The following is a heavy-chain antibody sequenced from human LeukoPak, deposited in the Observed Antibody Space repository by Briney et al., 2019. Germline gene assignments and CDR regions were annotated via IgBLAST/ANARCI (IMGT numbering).Heavy chain of an antibody. J-gene: IGHJ3*02. CDR2: IRYDGSNK. CDR1: GFTFSSYG. CDR3: AKIRSSLGYCSSTSCRGDAFDI. Sequence: GGSLRLSCAASGFTFSSYGMHWVRQAPGKGLEWVAFIRYDGSNKYYADSVKGRFTISRDNSKNTLYLQMNSLRAEDTAVYYCAKIRSSLGYCSSTSCRGDAFDIWGQGTMVTVSS. D-gene: IGHD2-2*01. V-gene: IGHV3-30*02.